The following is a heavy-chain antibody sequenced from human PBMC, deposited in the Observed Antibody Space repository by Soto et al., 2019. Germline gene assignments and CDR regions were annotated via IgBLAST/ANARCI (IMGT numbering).Heavy chain of an antibody. V-gene: IGHV4-34*01. CDR1: GGSFSGYY. J-gene: IGHJ6*02. CDR3: ARGNRGITIFGVVTKYYSYGLDV. Sequence: PSETLSLTCAVYGGSFSGYYWSWVRQPPGKGREWIGEINHSGSTNYNPSLKSRVTISVDTSKNQFSLKLSSVTAADTAVYYCARGNRGITIFGVVTKYYSYGLDVWGQGTTVT. D-gene: IGHD3-3*01. CDR2: INHSGST.